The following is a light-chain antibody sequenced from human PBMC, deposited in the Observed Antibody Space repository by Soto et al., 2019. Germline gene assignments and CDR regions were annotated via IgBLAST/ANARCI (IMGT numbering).Light chain of an antibody. Sequence: QSVLTQPASVSGSPGQSITISCTGTSSDVGGYNYVSWYQQYPGKAPKLMIYDVSIRPSGVSYRFSGSKSGNTASLTISGLRAEDEADYSCTSYTYPNPCVFGTRTKVTDL. CDR2: DVS. CDR1: SSDVGGYNY. V-gene: IGLV2-14*01. CDR3: TSYTYPNPCV. J-gene: IGLJ1*01.